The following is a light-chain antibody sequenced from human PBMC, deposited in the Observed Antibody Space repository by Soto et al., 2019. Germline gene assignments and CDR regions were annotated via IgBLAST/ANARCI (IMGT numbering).Light chain of an antibody. CDR1: HSISSW. V-gene: IGKV1-5*03. CDR2: KAS. Sequence: DIQMTQSPSTLSASVGDRVTITCRASHSISSWLAWYPQKPGKAPKILIYKASSLESGFPSRFSGSGSGTEVTLTISSLQPDDFATYYCQQYNSFPWTFGQGTKVEIK. J-gene: IGKJ1*01. CDR3: QQYNSFPWT.